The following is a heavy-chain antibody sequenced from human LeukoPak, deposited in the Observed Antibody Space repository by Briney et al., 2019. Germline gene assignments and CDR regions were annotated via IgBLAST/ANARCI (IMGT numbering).Heavy chain of an antibody. D-gene: IGHD6-13*01. J-gene: IGHJ5*02. CDR1: GFTFSSYS. CDR3: ARGAAAGTGSPYNWFDP. Sequence: GGSLRLSCAASGFTFSSYSMNWVRQAPGKGLEWVSFISTSSSTIKYADSVKGRFTISRDNAKNSLYLQTNSLRDEDTAVYYCARGAAAGTGSPYNWFDPWGQGTLVTVSS. CDR2: ISTSSSTI. V-gene: IGHV3-48*02.